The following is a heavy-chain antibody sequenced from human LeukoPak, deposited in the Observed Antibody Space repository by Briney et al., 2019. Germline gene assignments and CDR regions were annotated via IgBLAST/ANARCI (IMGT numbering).Heavy chain of an antibody. Sequence: SVKVSCKASGGTFRSYAISWVRQAPGQGLEWMGMIIPVSGSSDYAQKFQGKVTITTDESASTAYIELNSLRSEDTAVYYYASETGYSSGWYVFDYWGQGTLVTVSS. CDR2: IIPVSGSS. CDR3: ASETGYSSGWYVFDY. V-gene: IGHV1-69*05. D-gene: IGHD6-19*01. CDR1: GGTFRSYA. J-gene: IGHJ4*02.